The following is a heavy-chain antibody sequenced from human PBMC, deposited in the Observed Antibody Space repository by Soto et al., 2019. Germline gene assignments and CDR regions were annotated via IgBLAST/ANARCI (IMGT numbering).Heavy chain of an antibody. V-gene: IGHV4-39*01. J-gene: IGHJ4*02. CDR2: IHNSGRT. D-gene: IGHD2-21*02. CDR1: GESISSSSYY. CDR3: ARQRTTVVTHAYFDH. Sequence: SETLSLTCIVSGESISSSSYYWGWIHQPPGKGLEWIGSIHNSGRTYYNTSFKSRVTISIDTSKNQFSLKLSSVTATDTAVYYCARQRTTVVTHAYFDHWGQGALVTVSS.